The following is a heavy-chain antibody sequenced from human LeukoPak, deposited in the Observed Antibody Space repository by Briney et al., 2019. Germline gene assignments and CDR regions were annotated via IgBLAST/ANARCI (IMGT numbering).Heavy chain of an antibody. D-gene: IGHD6-13*01. CDR1: GGSISSGSYY. CDR2: IYTSGST. J-gene: IGHJ4*02. V-gene: IGHV4-61*02. CDR3: ARQAAAAGYFDY. Sequence: PSQTLSLTCTVSGGSISSGSYYWSWIRQPAGKGLEWIGRIYTSGSTNYNPSLKSRVTISVDTSKNQFSLKLSSVTAADTAVYYCARQAAAAGYFDYWGQGTLVTVSS.